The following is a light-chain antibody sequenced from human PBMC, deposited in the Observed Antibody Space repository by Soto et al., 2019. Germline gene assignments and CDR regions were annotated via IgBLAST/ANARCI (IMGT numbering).Light chain of an antibody. CDR3: QQYNSYPWT. Sequence: VPMTPSPPTLSASLLYRLTIIFRASQSISSWLAWYQRKPGKAPKLLIYKASSLESGVPSRFSGSGSGTEFTLTISSLQPDDFATYYCQQYNSYPWTFGQGTKVDI. CDR2: KAS. V-gene: IGKV1-5*03. CDR1: QSISSW. J-gene: IGKJ1*01.